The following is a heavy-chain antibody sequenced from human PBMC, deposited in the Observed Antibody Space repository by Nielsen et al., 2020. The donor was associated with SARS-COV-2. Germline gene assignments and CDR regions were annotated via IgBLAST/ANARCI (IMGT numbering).Heavy chain of an antibody. Sequence: GGSLRLSCAASGFTFANYGIHWVRQVAGRGLEWVAIVSRDGSDTFYVDSVKGRFTISRDNSKNTVYLQMNSLRAEDTAVYYCARGNGWGSYFDYWGQGTLVTVSS. CDR2: VSRDGSDT. D-gene: IGHD7-27*01. CDR1: GFTFANYG. J-gene: IGHJ4*02. CDR3: ARGNGWGSYFDY. V-gene: IGHV3-30*03.